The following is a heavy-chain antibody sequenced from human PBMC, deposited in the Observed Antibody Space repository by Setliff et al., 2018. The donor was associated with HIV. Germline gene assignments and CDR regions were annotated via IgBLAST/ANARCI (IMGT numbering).Heavy chain of an antibody. CDR3: ARDVYFTFSGEVIRHYLDV. D-gene: IGHD3-3*01. CDR1: GYTLTELS. J-gene: IGHJ6*03. CDR2: FDPEDGET. Sequence: GASVKVSCKLSGYTLTELSIHWVRQAPGKGLEWMENFDPEDGETFYAQKFQGRVTITPDASTSTVHMELISLTSEDTAVYYCARDVYFTFSGEVIRHYLDVWGKGTTVTVSS. V-gene: IGHV1-24*01.